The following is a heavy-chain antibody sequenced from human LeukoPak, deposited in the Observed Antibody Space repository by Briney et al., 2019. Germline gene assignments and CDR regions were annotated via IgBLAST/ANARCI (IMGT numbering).Heavy chain of an antibody. Sequence: GGSLRLSCAVSGFTFINHWMHWVRQVPGEGLQWVSRIDTDGRSTNYADSVKGRFTISRDNAKNTLYLQMNSLRVEDTAIYYCSTTHNGDPDHFDYWGQGTLVTVSS. CDR1: GFTFINHW. J-gene: IGHJ4*02. D-gene: IGHD2-8*01. CDR3: STTHNGDPDHFDY. CDR2: IDTDGRST. V-gene: IGHV3-74*01.